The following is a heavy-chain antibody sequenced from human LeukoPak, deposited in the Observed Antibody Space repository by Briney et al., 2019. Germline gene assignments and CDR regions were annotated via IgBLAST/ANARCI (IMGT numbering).Heavy chain of an antibody. D-gene: IGHD5-12*01. Sequence: PGGSLRLSCAASGFTFSSYSMNWVRQAPGKGLEWVSYISSSSSTIYYADSVKGRFTISRDNAKNSLYLQMNSLRAEDTAVYYCARDSMSGYDRGYYYYMDVWGKGTTVTVSS. CDR1: GFTFSSYS. CDR2: ISSSSSTI. V-gene: IGHV3-48*01. CDR3: ARDSMSGYDRGYYYYMDV. J-gene: IGHJ6*03.